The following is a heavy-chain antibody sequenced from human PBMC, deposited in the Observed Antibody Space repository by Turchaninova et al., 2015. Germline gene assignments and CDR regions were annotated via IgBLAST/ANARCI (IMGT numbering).Heavy chain of an antibody. CDR3: ARKSEGGLDI. Sequence: VPLVQSGAEVKKPGASVTVSCKASGYTVPIYDINWLRQAPGQGLEWKGWMSPSSGNTGYAQRFQGRVTISMNTSITTGYMEVSNLRSEDTAVYFCARKSEGGLDIWGQGTTVIVSS. D-gene: IGHD2-15*01. V-gene: IGHV1-8*03. CDR1: GYTVPIYD. CDR2: MSPSSGNT. J-gene: IGHJ3*02.